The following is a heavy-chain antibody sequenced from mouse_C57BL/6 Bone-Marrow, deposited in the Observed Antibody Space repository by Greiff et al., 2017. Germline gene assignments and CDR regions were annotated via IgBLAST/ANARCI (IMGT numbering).Heavy chain of an antibody. D-gene: IGHD2-4*01. CDR3: ARHTGIYYDYAAY. CDR2: ISSGGSYT. CDR1: GFTFSSYG. J-gene: IGHJ3*01. V-gene: IGHV5-6*01. Sequence: EVQLVESGGDLVKPGGSLKLSCAASGFTFSSYGMSWVRQTPDKRLEWVASISSGGSYTYYPASVKGRFSISRDNAKNTLDLQMSSLKSKDTAMYYCARHTGIYYDYAAYGGQGTLVTVSA.